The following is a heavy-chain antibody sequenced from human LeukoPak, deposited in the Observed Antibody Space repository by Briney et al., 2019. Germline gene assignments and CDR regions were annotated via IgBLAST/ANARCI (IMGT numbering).Heavy chain of an antibody. V-gene: IGHV1-24*01. CDR1: GYSLSELS. D-gene: IGHD1-26*01. CDR3: ATEKDLLLDS. J-gene: IGHJ5*01. Sequence: GASVKVSCKVSGYSLSELSTHWGRQAPGQRLEWMGGFDPGDDETIYAQKFQGRVTMTEDTSTDTAYLELSSLRSEDTAVYFCATEKDLLLDSWGQGTPVTVSS. CDR2: FDPGDDET.